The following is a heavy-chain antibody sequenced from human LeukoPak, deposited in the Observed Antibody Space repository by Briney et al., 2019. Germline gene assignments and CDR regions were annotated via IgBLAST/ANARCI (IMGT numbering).Heavy chain of an antibody. V-gene: IGHV1-46*01. Sequence: ASVKVSCKASGCTFTNYYMHWVRQAPGQGLEWMGIINPSGGSTSYAQKFQGRVTMTRDMSTSTVYMELSSLRSEDTAVYYCARLEKGVGATSYAFDIWGQGTMVTVSS. J-gene: IGHJ3*02. CDR1: GCTFTNYY. D-gene: IGHD1-26*01. CDR3: ARLEKGVGATSYAFDI. CDR2: INPSGGST.